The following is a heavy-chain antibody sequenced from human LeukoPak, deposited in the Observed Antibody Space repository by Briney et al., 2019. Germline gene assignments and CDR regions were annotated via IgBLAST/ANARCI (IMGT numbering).Heavy chain of an antibody. CDR2: IIPIFGTA. Sequence: AAVKVSCKASGGTFSSYAISWVRQAPGQGLEWMGGIIPIFGTANYAQKFQGRVTITADESTSAAYMELSSLRSEDTAVYYCARGLWSNGDYWGQGTLVTVSS. D-gene: IGHD2-21*01. J-gene: IGHJ4*02. V-gene: IGHV1-69*13. CDR3: ARGLWSNGDY. CDR1: GGTFSSYA.